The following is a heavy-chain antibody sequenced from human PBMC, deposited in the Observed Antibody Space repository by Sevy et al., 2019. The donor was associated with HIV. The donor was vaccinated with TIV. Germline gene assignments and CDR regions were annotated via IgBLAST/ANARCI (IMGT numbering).Heavy chain of an antibody. J-gene: IGHJ4*02. D-gene: IGHD5-18*01. CDR1: GFTVNSNY. Sequence: GGYLRLSCAASGFTVNSNYMTCVRQAPGKGLEGVSVIHSDDTTYHAESVKDRFTISRDNFKNTLYLHMSSLRAEDTAVYYCARGKSRYGYALNYWGQGTLVIVSS. CDR2: IHSDDTT. CDR3: ARGKSRYGYALNY. V-gene: IGHV3-66*01.